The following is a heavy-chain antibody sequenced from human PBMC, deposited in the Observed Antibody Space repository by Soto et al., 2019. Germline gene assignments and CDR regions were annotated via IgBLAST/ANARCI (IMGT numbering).Heavy chain of an antibody. V-gene: IGHV3-30*18. J-gene: IGHJ6*02. CDR3: AKDVVAAHPGGPGMDV. D-gene: IGHD6-6*01. Sequence: QVHLVESGGGVVQPGRSLRLSCAVSGFNFFTYDMHWVREAPGKGPEWVALISYDGSDKDYSDSVKGRFTISRDNSKNTLFLQMNSLRVEDTAVYYCAKDVVAAHPGGPGMDVWGQR. CDR1: GFNFFTYD. CDR2: ISYDGSDK.